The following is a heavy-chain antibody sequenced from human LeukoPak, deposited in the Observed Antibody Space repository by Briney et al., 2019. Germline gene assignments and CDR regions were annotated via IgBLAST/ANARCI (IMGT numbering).Heavy chain of an antibody. Sequence: PSETLSLTCTVSGGSISSYYWSWIRQPPGKGLEWIGYIYHSGSTNYNPSLTSRVTISVDTSKNQCSLKLSSVTATDTAVHYCARQIGHDYGGNQDWYFDLWGRGTLVTVSS. CDR3: ARQIGHDYGGNQDWYFDL. D-gene: IGHD4-23*01. CDR2: IYHSGST. CDR1: GGSISSYY. V-gene: IGHV4-59*08. J-gene: IGHJ2*01.